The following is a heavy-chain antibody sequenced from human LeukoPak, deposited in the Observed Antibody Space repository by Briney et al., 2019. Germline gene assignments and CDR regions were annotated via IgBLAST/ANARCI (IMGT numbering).Heavy chain of an antibody. D-gene: IGHD6-19*01. CDR2: MNPNSGNT. J-gene: IGHJ6*03. Sequence: ASVKVSRKASGYTFTSYDINWVRQATGQGLEWMGWMNPNSGNTGYAQKFQGRVTMTRNTSISTAYMELSSLRSEDTAVYYCARIYSSGWYLAYYMDVWGKGTTVTVSS. CDR1: GYTFTSYD. V-gene: IGHV1-8*01. CDR3: ARIYSSGWYLAYYMDV.